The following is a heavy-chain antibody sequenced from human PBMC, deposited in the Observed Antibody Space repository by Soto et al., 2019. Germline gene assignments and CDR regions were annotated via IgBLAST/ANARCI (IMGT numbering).Heavy chain of an antibody. V-gene: IGHV3-30-3*01. CDR1: GFTFSNYA. J-gene: IGHJ6*02. Sequence: GGSLRLSXAASGFTFSNYAMHWVRQAPGKGLEWVALISYDGSNKYYADSVKGRFTISRDNSKNTLYLQMNSLRGEDTAVFYCARDVVTRRYYGMDVWGQGTTVTVSS. D-gene: IGHD1-20*01. CDR2: ISYDGSNK. CDR3: ARDVVTRRYYGMDV.